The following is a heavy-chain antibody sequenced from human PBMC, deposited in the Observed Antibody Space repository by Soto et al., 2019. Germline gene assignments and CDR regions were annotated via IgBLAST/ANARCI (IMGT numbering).Heavy chain of an antibody. D-gene: IGHD2-15*01. CDR1: GGSISSYY. Sequence: PSETLSLTCTVSGGSISSYYWSWIRQPPGKGLEWIGYIYYSGSTIYNPSLKSRVTISVDTSNNQFSLRLSSVTAADTAVYFCARHYAVVLYYFDYWGQGTLVTVSS. J-gene: IGHJ4*02. CDR3: ARHYAVVLYYFDY. CDR2: IYYSGST. V-gene: IGHV4-59*01.